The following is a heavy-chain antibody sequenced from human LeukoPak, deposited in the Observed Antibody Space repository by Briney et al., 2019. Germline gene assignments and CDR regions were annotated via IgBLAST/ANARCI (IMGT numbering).Heavy chain of an antibody. J-gene: IGHJ3*02. D-gene: IGHD4-23*01. CDR3: ARQLDYGGFGAFGI. CDR1: GYTFTNYW. V-gene: IGHV5-51*01. Sequence: GESLKISCKGSGYTFTNYWIHWVRQMPGKGLEWMGNVYPGDSDTRYSPSFQGQVTISADKSITTTYLQWNSLKASDTAIYYCARQLDYGGFGAFGIWGQGAMVTVSS. CDR2: VYPGDSDT.